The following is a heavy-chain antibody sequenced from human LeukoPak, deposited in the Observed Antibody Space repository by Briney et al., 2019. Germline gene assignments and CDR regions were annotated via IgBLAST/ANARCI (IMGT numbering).Heavy chain of an antibody. CDR2: ITNNGGMR. D-gene: IGHD5-24*01. CDR1: GFTFSTFA. CDR3: AKDGSWGWAQYDY. V-gene: IGHV3-23*01. J-gene: IGHJ4*02. Sequence: GGSLRLSCAVSGFTFSTFAMGWVRQAPGKGLEWVAGITNNGGMRNYADSVKGRSTISRDNSRSTLDLQMNSLRAEDTALYYCAKDGSWGWAQYDYWGQGILVTVSS.